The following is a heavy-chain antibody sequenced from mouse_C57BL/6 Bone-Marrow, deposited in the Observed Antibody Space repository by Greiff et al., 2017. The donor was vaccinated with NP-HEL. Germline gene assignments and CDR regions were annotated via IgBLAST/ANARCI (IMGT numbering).Heavy chain of an antibody. CDR1: GYAFSSSW. Sequence: VKLVESGPELVKPGASVKISCKASGYAFSSSWMNWVKPRHGKGLEWIGRIYPGDGDTNYNGKFKGKATLTADKSSSTAYMQLSSLTSEDSAVYFCAREGYYGPFDYWGQGTTLTVSS. CDR3: AREGYYGPFDY. J-gene: IGHJ2*01. V-gene: IGHV1-82*01. CDR2: IYPGDGDT. D-gene: IGHD1-1*01.